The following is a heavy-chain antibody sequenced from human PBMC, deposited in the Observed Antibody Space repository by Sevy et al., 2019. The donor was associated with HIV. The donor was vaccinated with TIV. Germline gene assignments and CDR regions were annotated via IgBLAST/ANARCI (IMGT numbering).Heavy chain of an antibody. CDR3: ARDLPHLLPWELSRGSDF. J-gene: IGHJ4*02. D-gene: IGHD3-16*01. CDR1: GFTFSNYA. V-gene: IGHV3-30*04. Sequence: GGSLRLSCTAYGFTFSNYAVHWVRQAPGKGLEWVAIISHDEIHKEFADSVRGRFSISRDTSKNTIYLQMNSRRPEDTAVYYCARDLPHLLPWELSRGSDFWGQGTLVTVSS. CDR2: ISHDEIHK.